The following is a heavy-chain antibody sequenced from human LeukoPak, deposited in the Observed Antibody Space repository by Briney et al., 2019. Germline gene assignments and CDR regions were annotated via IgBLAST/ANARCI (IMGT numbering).Heavy chain of an antibody. CDR3: ASADYYDSSGYYAFDI. D-gene: IGHD3-22*01. Sequence: KLGGSLRLSCAASGFTFSSYSMNWVRQAPGKGLEWVSSISSGSGYIYYADSVKGRFTISRENAKYSLYLKMNSLRAEDTAVYYCASADYYDSSGYYAFDIWGQGTMVTVSS. V-gene: IGHV3-21*01. CDR1: GFTFSSYS. J-gene: IGHJ3*02. CDR2: ISSGSGYI.